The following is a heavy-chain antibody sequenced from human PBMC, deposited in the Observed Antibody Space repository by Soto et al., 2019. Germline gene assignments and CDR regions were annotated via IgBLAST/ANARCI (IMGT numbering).Heavy chain of an antibody. CDR1: GDTFNFYT. D-gene: IGHD3-10*01. J-gene: IGHJ4*02. CDR2: IIPMLGMS. Sequence: QVQLVQSGAEVKKPGSSVKVSCKASGDTFNFYTISWVRQAPGQGLEWMGRIIPMLGMSNYAQKFQDRVTIIADKXTSTASMQLSSLRSEDTAIYYCATSYGSGSRPFDYWGQGTLVTVSS. V-gene: IGHV1-69*02. CDR3: ATSYGSGSRPFDY.